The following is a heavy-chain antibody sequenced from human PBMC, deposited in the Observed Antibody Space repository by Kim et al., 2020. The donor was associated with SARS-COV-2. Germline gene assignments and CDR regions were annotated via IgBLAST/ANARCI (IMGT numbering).Heavy chain of an antibody. Sequence: SETLSLTCVVSGASISSSNCWCCVRQPGGGGLECVWDVYHSGTTSYNASLKSLVTISVDKTKNQFSLMRNSVSAADTAVYYCGRGASSSYTLRAWFGPLG. CDR2: VYHSGTT. CDR1: GASISSSNC. J-gene: IGHJ5*02. CDR3: GRGASSSYTLRAWFGP. V-gene: IGHV4-4*02. D-gene: IGHD3-3*01.